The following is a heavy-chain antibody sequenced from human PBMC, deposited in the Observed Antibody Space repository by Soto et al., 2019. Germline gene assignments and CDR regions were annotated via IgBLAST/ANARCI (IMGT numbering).Heavy chain of an antibody. V-gene: IGHV2-70*01. CDR3: ARHEYYYGSGSYYSWSDP. CDR2: IDWDDDK. CDR1: GFSLSTSGMC. Sequence: SGPTLVNPTQTLTLTCTFSGFSLSTSGMCVSWIRQPPGKALEWHALIDWDDDKYYSTSLKTRLTISKDTSKNQVVLTMTNMDPVDTATYYCARHEYYYGSGSYYSWSDPWGQGTLVTVSS. J-gene: IGHJ5*02. D-gene: IGHD3-10*01.